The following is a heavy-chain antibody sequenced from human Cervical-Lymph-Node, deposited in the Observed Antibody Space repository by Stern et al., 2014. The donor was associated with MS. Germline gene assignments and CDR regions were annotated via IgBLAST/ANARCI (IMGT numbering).Heavy chain of an antibody. J-gene: IGHJ2*01. CDR3: ARRTVISYWYFDL. Sequence: EVQLVQSGAEVKKPGESLKISCKASGYSFTNYWIGWVRQMPGIGLGWMGIINPGDSDTRYSPSFQGQVTVSADKSIDTAYLQWSSLKASDTAIYYCARRTVISYWYFDLWGRGTLVTVSS. CDR1: GYSFTNYW. CDR2: INPGDSDT. V-gene: IGHV5-51*03. D-gene: IGHD2/OR15-2a*01.